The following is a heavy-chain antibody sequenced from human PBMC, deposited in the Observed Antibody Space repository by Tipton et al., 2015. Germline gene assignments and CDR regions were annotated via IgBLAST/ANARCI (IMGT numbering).Heavy chain of an antibody. V-gene: IGHV5-51*01. CDR3: ARHVSFYYDTHGSDALDI. D-gene: IGHD3-22*01. CDR1: GYSFSNYW. J-gene: IGHJ3*02. CDR2: IYPGDSHT. Sequence: VQLVQSGPEGKKPGETLKISCKGSGYSFSNYWIGWVRQMPGKGLEWMGIIYPGDSHTRYNPSFQGQVTISADKSISAAYLHWSSLKASDSAMYYCARHVSFYYDTHGSDALDIWAQGTMVTVSS.